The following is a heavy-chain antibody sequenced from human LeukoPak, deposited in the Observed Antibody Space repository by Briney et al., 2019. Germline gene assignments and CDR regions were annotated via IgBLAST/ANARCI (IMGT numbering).Heavy chain of an antibody. V-gene: IGHV3-23*01. CDR3: AKDYSESRVADVFFEY. D-gene: IGHD2-15*01. CDR2: ITSGFTP. J-gene: IGHJ4*02. CDR1: GLTFSDYA. Sequence: SGGSLRLSCAASGLTFSDYAMSWFRQAPGKGLEWVSGITSGFTPHYADSVKGRFTISRDNSKNTFHLQLNSLRAADTAVYYCAKDYSESRVADVFFEYWGQGTLVTVSS.